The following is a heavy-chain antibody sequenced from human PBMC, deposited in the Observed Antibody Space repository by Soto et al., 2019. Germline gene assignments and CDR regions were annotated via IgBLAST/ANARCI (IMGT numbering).Heavy chain of an antibody. CDR1: GGSFSNYY. Sequence: QVQLQQWGAGLLKPSETLSLTCAVYGGSFSNYYWSWIRQPPGKGLEWIGEINHSGSTNYNPSLKSXXTXSXXTSKTQFSLKLSSVTAADTAVYYCANSFGYGSGDYWGQGTLVTVSS. J-gene: IGHJ4*02. V-gene: IGHV4-34*01. CDR3: ANSFGYGSGDY. D-gene: IGHD3-10*01. CDR2: INHSGST.